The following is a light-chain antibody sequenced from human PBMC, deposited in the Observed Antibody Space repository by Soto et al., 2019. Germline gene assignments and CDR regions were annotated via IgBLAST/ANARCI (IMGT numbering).Light chain of an antibody. CDR2: DAS. CDR3: QQYNTYWT. V-gene: IGKV1-5*01. Sequence: DIQMTQSPSTLSASVGDRVIITCRASQSISNWLAWYQQKPGKAPKLLIYDASSLKSGVPSRFSGSGSGTDFTLTISSLQPDDFATYYCQQYNTYWTFGQGTKVDI. J-gene: IGKJ1*01. CDR1: QSISNW.